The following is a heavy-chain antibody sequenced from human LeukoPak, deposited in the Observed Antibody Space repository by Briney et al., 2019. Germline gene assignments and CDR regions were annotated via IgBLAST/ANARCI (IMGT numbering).Heavy chain of an antibody. Sequence: PGGSLRLSCAASGFTFRSYGMSWVRQAPGKGLEWVSVLSDSGGSKYYADSVKGRFTISRDNSKNTLYLQMNSLSAEETAVYYCAKEIFGGPGDYYFDNWGQGTQVTVSS. V-gene: IGHV3-30*18. CDR1: GFTFRSYG. CDR2: LSDSGGSK. J-gene: IGHJ4*02. CDR3: AKEIFGGPGDYYFDN. D-gene: IGHD3-16*01.